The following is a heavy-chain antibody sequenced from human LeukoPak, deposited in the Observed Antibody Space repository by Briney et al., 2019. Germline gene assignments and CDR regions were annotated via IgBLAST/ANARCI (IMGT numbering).Heavy chain of an antibody. J-gene: IGHJ6*02. CDR2: IYYSGST. Sequence: SETLSLTCTVSGGSVSSGSYYWSWIRQPPGKGLEWIGYIYYSGSTNYNPSLKSRVTISVDTSKNQFSLKLSSATAADTAVYYCARGGSSGWYWDYYYYGMDVWGQGTTVTVSS. V-gene: IGHV4-61*01. CDR1: GGSVSSGSYY. CDR3: ARGGSSGWYWDYYYYGMDV. D-gene: IGHD6-19*01.